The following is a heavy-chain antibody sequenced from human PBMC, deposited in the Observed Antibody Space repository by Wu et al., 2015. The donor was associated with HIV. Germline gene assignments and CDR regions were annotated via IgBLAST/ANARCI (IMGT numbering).Heavy chain of an antibody. D-gene: IGHD3-22*01. CDR2: IIPIFGVV. CDR3: ARSFQNKYHDTTNYFDY. J-gene: IGHJ4*02. CDR1: GGTFTSYA. Sequence: QDQLVQSGAEVKKPGSSVKVSCKASGGTFTSYAISWVRQAPGQGLEWLGGIIPIFGVVNYAQKFQGRVTITADDFPSTAYMELSSLRSDDTAVYYCARSFQNKYHDTTNYFDYWGQGTLVTVSS. V-gene: IGHV1-69*12.